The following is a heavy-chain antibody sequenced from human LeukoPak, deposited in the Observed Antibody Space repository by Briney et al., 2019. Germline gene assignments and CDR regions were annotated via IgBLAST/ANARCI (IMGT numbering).Heavy chain of an antibody. Sequence: TSETLSLTCAVSGYSISSGYYWGWVRQPPGKGLEWIGSIHYSGITYYDPSLKSRVTISEDTSKNQFSLKVTSVTAPDTAVYYCARVPTYGGSPYYMDVWGKGTTVSVSS. V-gene: IGHV4-38-2*01. D-gene: IGHD4-23*01. J-gene: IGHJ6*03. CDR1: GYSISSGYY. CDR2: IHYSGIT. CDR3: ARVPTYGGSPYYMDV.